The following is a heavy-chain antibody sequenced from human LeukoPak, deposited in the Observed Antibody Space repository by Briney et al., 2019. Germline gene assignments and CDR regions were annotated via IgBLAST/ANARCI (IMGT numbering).Heavy chain of an antibody. CDR3: ARARTTVVTDYFDY. Sequence: SQTLSLTCTVSGGSISSGGYYWSWIRQPAGKGLEWIGRIYTSGSTNYNPSLKSRVTISVDTSKNQFSLKLSSVTAADTAVYYCARARTTVVTDYFDYWGQGTLVTVSS. CDR1: GGSISSGGYY. J-gene: IGHJ4*02. CDR2: IYTSGST. V-gene: IGHV4-61*02. D-gene: IGHD4-23*01.